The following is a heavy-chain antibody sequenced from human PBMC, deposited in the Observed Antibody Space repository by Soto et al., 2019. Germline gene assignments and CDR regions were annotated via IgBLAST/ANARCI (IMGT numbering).Heavy chain of an antibody. V-gene: IGHV2-26*01. Sequence: QVTLKESGPVLVKPTETLTLTCTVSGFSLSNARMGVSWIRQPPGKALEWLAHIFSNDEKSYSTSLKSRLTISKDTSKSQVVLTMTNMDPVDTATCYCARSIPVGSSWPPRRYFDYWGQGTLVTVSS. CDR1: GFSLSNARMG. J-gene: IGHJ4*02. CDR3: ARSIPVGSSWPPRRYFDY. D-gene: IGHD6-13*01. CDR2: IFSNDEK.